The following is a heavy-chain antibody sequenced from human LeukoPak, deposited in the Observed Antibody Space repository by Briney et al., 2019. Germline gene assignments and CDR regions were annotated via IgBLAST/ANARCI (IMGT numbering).Heavy chain of an antibody. CDR1: GGSFSGYY. D-gene: IGHD3-3*01. CDR2: INYSGST. Sequence: NPSETLSLTCAVYGGSFSGYYWSWIRQPPGKGLEWIGEINYSGSTNYNPSLKSRVTISVDTSKNQFSLKLSSVTAADTAVYYCARGPIYYDFWSGYYPYFDYWGQGTLVTVSS. J-gene: IGHJ4*02. V-gene: IGHV4-34*01. CDR3: ARGPIYYDFWSGYYPYFDY.